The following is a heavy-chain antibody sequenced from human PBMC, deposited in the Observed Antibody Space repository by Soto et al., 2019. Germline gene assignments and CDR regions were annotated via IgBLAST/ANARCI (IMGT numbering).Heavy chain of an antibody. CDR1: GGSLSTNP. J-gene: IGHJ4*02. Sequence: WASVKVSCKASGGSLSTNPISWVRQAPGQGLEWMGGTGSGTGPGNHAQKFQGRLTATADKSTSTVYMELTNLSSEDTAVYYCARRHSGGFFRFFDSWGQGTLVTVSS. CDR2: TGSGTGPG. CDR3: ARRHSGGFFRFFDS. D-gene: IGHD2-15*01. V-gene: IGHV1-69*06.